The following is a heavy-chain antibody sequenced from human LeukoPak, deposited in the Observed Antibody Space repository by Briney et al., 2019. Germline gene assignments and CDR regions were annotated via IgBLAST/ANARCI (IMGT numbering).Heavy chain of an antibody. D-gene: IGHD3-22*01. Sequence: SETLSLTCAVYGGSFSGYYWSWIRQPPGKGLEWIEEINHSGSTNYNPSLKSRVTMSVDTSKNQFSLMLRSVTAADTAVYYCVRETTTEYYDSSGYYRQTEVFDAWGQGTMVTVSS. CDR3: VRETTTEYYDSSGYYRQTEVFDA. J-gene: IGHJ3*01. CDR2: INHSGST. CDR1: GGSFSGYY. V-gene: IGHV4-34*01.